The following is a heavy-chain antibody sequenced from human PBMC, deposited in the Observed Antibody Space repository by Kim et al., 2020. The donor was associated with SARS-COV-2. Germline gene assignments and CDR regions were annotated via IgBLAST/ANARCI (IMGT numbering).Heavy chain of an antibody. CDR1: GYTFTSNS. V-gene: IGHV1-18*04. Sequence: ASVKVSCKTSGYTFTSNSVSWVRQAPGQGLEWMGWISSYSGQTNYAQKLQGRVTMTKDTSTSTAYMELRTLRSDDTAVYFCARDRGQQLVTGVFDDWGQGTLVTVSS. CDR2: ISSYSGQT. CDR3: ARDRGQQLVTGVFDD. J-gene: IGHJ4*02. D-gene: IGHD6-13*01.